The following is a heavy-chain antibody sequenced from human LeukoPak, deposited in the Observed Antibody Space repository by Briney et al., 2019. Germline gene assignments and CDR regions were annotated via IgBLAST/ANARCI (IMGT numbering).Heavy chain of an antibody. V-gene: IGHV3-23*01. J-gene: IGHJ4*02. CDR3: AKVDFEGATWGGLFDY. CDR2: ISGSGGST. CDR1: GFTFSSYA. D-gene: IGHD1-26*01. Sequence: PGGSLRLSCAASGFTFSSYAMGWVRQAPGKGLEWVSAISGSGGSTYYADSVKGRFTISRDNSKNTLYLQMNSLRAEDTAVYYCAKVDFEGATWGGLFDYWGQGTLVTVSS.